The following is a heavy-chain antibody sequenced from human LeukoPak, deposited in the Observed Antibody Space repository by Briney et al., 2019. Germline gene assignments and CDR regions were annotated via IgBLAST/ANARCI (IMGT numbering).Heavy chain of an antibody. CDR1: GFTFGDYA. CDR2: IRSKAYGGTS. D-gene: IGHD1-26*01. CDR3: TRSGSPVGYYYYMDV. Sequence: GGSLRLSCTASGFTFGDYAMRWFRQAPGKGLEWVGFIRSKAYGGTSEYAASVRGRFTISRDDSKRIASLQMNSLKPEDTAVYYCTRSGSPVGYYYYMDVWGKGTTVTVSS. J-gene: IGHJ6*03. V-gene: IGHV3-49*03.